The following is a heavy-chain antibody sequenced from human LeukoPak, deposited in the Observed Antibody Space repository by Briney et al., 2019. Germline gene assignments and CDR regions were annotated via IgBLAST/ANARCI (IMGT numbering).Heavy chain of an antibody. D-gene: IGHD2-2*01. CDR1: GFTFSSYA. CDR3: ARVVPSGDIVVVPTPPYRDY. CDR2: ISYDGSNK. J-gene: IGHJ4*02. Sequence: RSLRLSCAASGFTFSSYAMHWVRQAPGKGLEWVAVISYDGSNKYYADSVKGRFTISRDNSKNTLYLQMNSLRAEDTAVYYCARVVPSGDIVVVPTPPYRDYWGQGTLVTVSS. V-gene: IGHV3-30-3*01.